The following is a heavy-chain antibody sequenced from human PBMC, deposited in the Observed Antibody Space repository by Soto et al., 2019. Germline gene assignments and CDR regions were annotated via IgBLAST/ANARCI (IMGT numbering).Heavy chain of an antibody. CDR2: VYSTGGT. CDR3: VRQGIGNLHGLVDG. Sequence: QVQLQQSGPGLVKPSETLSLTCSVSSGPTSSHNWGWIRQTPGRGLEWIGYVYSTGGTSYNPSLNRRVTISADTSTNHISLTLTSVTAADTAVYYCVRQGIGNLHGLVDGWGQGTTVRVSS. V-gene: IGHV4-59*08. D-gene: IGHD1-1*01. J-gene: IGHJ6*02. CDR1: SGPTSSHN.